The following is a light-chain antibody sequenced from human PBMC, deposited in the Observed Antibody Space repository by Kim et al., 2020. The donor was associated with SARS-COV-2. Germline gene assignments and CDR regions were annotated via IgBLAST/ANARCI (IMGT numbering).Light chain of an antibody. CDR1: QDISTY. Sequence: DIQMTQSPSSLSTSVGDRVTITCRASQDISTYLNWYQQTPGKPPRLLIYAASSLESEVPSRFTGTGSGTDFTLIISSLQPEDFATYYCQQSYKTPWGFGPGTKVDIK. J-gene: IGKJ1*01. V-gene: IGKV1-39*01. CDR3: QQSYKTPWG. CDR2: AAS.